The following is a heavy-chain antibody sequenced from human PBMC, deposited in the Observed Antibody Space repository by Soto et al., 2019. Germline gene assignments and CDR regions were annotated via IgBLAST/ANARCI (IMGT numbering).Heavy chain of an antibody. Sequence: QVQLVESGGGVVQPGRSLRLSCAASGFTFSSYGMHWVRQAPGKGLEWVAVISYDGSNKYYADSVKGRFTISRDNSKNTLYLQMNSLRAEATAVYYCAKELQSDDGDYDYYGMDVWGQGTTVTVAS. CDR2: ISYDGSNK. J-gene: IGHJ6*02. CDR1: GFTFSSYG. V-gene: IGHV3-30*18. CDR3: AKELQSDDGDYDYYGMDV. D-gene: IGHD4-17*01.